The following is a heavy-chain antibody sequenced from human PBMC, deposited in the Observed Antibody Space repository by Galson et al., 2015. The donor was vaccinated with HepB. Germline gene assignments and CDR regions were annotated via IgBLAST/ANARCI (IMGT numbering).Heavy chain of an antibody. CDR2: VDPTDSSA. V-gene: IGHV5-10-1*01. D-gene: IGHD3-16*01. Sequence: QSGAEVKKPGESLRISCKASGYSFPTYYISWVRQLPGKGLEWMGRVDPTDSSADYSPSFQGHVTISTDRSIDTAYLQWSSLEASDTAIYYCARLQKYYDNANYRPVSWGQGTQVTVSS. CDR3: ARLQKYYDNANYRPVS. CDR1: GYSFPTYY. J-gene: IGHJ5*02.